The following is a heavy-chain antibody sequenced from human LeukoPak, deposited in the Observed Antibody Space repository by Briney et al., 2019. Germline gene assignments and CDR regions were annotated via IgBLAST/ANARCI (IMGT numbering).Heavy chain of an antibody. V-gene: IGHV4-39*01. CDR2: IQYWRNT. Sequence: PSETLSLTCMGSGGSITSRDYYWGWIRQPPGKALEGIGSIQYWRNTYYNPSLKSRVTVFVDTSKNPFSLKLSSVTATDTAVYSCARRRGSRLRGLTTYYFDSWGQGTLVTVSS. CDR3: ARRRGSRLRGLTTYYFDS. J-gene: IGHJ4*02. D-gene: IGHD3-10*01. CDR1: GGSITSRDYY.